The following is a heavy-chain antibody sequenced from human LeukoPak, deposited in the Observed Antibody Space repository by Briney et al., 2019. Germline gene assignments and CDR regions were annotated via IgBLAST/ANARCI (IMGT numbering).Heavy chain of an antibody. CDR1: GYTFTGYY. D-gene: IGHD3-22*01. Sequence: ASVKVSCKASGYTFTGYYMHWVRQAPGQGLEWMGWINPNRGGTNYAQKFQGRVTMTRDTSISTAYMELSRLRSDDTAVYYCARLQYYYDSSGYGNYYYYMDVWGKGTTVTISS. J-gene: IGHJ6*03. V-gene: IGHV1-2*02. CDR3: ARLQYYYDSSGYGNYYYYMDV. CDR2: INPNRGGT.